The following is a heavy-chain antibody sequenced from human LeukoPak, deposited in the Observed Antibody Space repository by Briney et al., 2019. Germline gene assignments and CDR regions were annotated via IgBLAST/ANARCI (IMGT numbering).Heavy chain of an antibody. J-gene: IGHJ5*02. Sequence: ASVKVSCKASGYTFTGYYIHWVRRAPGQGLERMGWINPNSGGTNYAQKFQGRVTMTRDTSISTAYMELTRLTSDDAAVYYCARDRVVPAAMNFDPWGQGTLVTVSS. D-gene: IGHD2-2*01. CDR2: INPNSGGT. V-gene: IGHV1-2*02. CDR1: GYTFTGYY. CDR3: ARDRVVPAAMNFDP.